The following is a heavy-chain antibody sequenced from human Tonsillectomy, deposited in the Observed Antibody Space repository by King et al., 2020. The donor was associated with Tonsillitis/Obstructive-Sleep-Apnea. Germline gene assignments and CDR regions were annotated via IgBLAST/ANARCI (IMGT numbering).Heavy chain of an antibody. V-gene: IGHV3-23*04. CDR1: GFTFSTYA. D-gene: IGHD2-8*01. CDR3: AKRGYCTDGVCRNFDY. Sequence: VQLVESGGGLVQPGGSLRLSCAASGFTFSTYAMNWVRQAPGKGLEWVSAIYGSGVTTYYADSVKGRFTISRDNSKNTVYLQMNNLRAEDTAIYYCAKRGYCTDGVCRNFDYWGQGTLVTVSS. CDR2: IYGSGVTT. J-gene: IGHJ4*02.